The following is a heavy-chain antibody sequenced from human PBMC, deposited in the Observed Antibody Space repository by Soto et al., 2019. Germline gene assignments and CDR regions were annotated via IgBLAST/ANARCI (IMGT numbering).Heavy chain of an antibody. CDR2: IWYDASDK. CDR3: ARDPIGPGIFDY. J-gene: IGHJ4*02. Sequence: GGSLRLSCVASGFTFSSYGMHWVRQAPGKGLEWVAVIWYDASDKYYAESVKGRFTISRDNTKNTMYLQMNSLRAEDTAVYYCARDPIGPGIFDYWGQGTMVTVSS. CDR1: GFTFSSYG. D-gene: IGHD1-26*01. V-gene: IGHV3-33*01.